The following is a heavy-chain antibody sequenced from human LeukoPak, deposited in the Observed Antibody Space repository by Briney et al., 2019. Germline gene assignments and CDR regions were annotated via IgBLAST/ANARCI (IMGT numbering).Heavy chain of an antibody. CDR1: GDSVSSNSAA. D-gene: IGHD3-22*01. J-gene: IGHJ4*02. CDR3: ARDYYDSSGDPFDY. Sequence: SQTLSLTCAISGDSVSSNSAAWNWIRQSPSRGLEWLGRTYYRSKWYNDYAVSVKSRITINPDTSKNQFSLKLSSVTAADTAVYYCARDYYDSSGDPFDYWGQGTLVTVSS. V-gene: IGHV6-1*01. CDR2: TYYRSKWYN.